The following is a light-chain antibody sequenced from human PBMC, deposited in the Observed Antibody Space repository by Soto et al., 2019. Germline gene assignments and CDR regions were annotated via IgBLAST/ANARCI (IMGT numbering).Light chain of an antibody. CDR3: QSYDSSLSAWV. Sequence: QSVLTQPPSVSGVPGQRVTISCTGSSSNIGAGYDVHWYQQLPGTAPKLLIYGDNNRPSGVPDRFSGSKSGTSASLAITGLQAEDEADYYCQSYDSSLSAWVFGGGTKVTVL. V-gene: IGLV1-40*01. J-gene: IGLJ3*02. CDR1: SSNIGAGYD. CDR2: GDN.